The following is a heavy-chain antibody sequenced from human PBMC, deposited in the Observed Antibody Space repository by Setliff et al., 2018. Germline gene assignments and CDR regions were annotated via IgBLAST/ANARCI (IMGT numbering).Heavy chain of an antibody. Sequence: SETLSLTCTVSGGSISNYYWSWIRQPAGKGLEWIGRIYTSGSTNYNPSLKSRVTMSVDTSKNQFSLKLSSVTAADTAVYYFARKGISALSGAFDMWGQGTMVTV. CDR2: IYTSGST. CDR1: GGSISNYY. V-gene: IGHV4-4*07. CDR3: ARKGISALSGAFDM. J-gene: IGHJ3*02. D-gene: IGHD1-26*01.